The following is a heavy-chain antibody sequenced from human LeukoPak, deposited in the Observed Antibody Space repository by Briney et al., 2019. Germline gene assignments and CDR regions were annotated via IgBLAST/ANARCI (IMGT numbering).Heavy chain of an antibody. V-gene: IGHV1-2*04. CDR3: ARGAGVITGTTPTDY. CDR1: GYTFTGYY. D-gene: IGHD1-20*01. CDR2: INPNSGGT. Sequence: GASVKVSCKASGYTFTGYYMHWVRQAPGQGLEWMGWINPNSGGTNYAQKSQGWVTMTRDTSISTAYMELSRLRSDDTAVYYCARGAGVITGTTPTDYWGQGTLVTVSS. J-gene: IGHJ4*02.